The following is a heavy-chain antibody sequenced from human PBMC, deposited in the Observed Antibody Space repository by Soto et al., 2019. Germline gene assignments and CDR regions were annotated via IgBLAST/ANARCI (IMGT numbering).Heavy chain of an antibody. Sequence: PGGSLRLSCAASGFTFTSYAMSWVRQAPGKGLEWLSVFGVSGDITFYADSVKARFTISRDNSKNKLYLQMDSLRAEDTAVYYCAKHFANNHYSAFGNWGQGTLVTVSS. CDR2: FGVSGDIT. J-gene: IGHJ4*02. CDR3: AKHFANNHYSAFGN. D-gene: IGHD2-21*01. CDR1: GFTFTSYA. V-gene: IGHV3-23*01.